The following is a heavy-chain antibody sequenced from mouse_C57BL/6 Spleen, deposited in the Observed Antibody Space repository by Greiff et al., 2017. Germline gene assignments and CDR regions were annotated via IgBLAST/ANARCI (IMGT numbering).Heavy chain of an antibody. V-gene: IGHV1-4*01. CDR2: INPSSGYT. J-gene: IGHJ2*01. CDR1: GYTFTSYT. CDR3: ARGEVFFDY. Sequence: VKLMESGAELARPGASVKMSCKASGYTFTSYTMHWVKQRPGQGLEWIGYINPSSGYTKYNQKFKDKATLTADKSSSTAYMQLSSLTSEDSAVYYCARGEVFFDYWGQGTTLTVSS.